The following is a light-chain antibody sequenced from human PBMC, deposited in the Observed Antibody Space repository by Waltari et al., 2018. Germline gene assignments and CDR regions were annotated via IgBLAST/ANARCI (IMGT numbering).Light chain of an antibody. Sequence: EVVLTQSPDNLSVSPGERATLSCRTSRSVNSNLAWYQHKPGQAPRLLMYGASTRPTGIPARFSGSESGTEFTLTITSLQYEDFAVYYCQQYNNWPLTFGGGTKVEI. CDR1: RSVNSN. CDR2: GAS. J-gene: IGKJ4*01. V-gene: IGKV3-15*01. CDR3: QQYNNWPLT.